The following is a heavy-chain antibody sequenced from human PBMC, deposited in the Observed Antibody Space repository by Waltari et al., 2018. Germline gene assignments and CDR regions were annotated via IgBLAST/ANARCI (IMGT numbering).Heavy chain of an antibody. CDR1: GGTFRSYA. Sequence: QVQLVQSGAEVKKPGSSVTVSCKASGGTFRSYAISWVRPAPGQGLEWMGGIIPIFGTANYAQKFQGRVTITADESTSTAYMELSSLRSEDTAVYYCARASYGSGSYSPGWFDPWGQGTLVTVSS. J-gene: IGHJ5*02. D-gene: IGHD3-10*01. V-gene: IGHV1-69*01. CDR2: IIPIFGTA. CDR3: ARASYGSGSYSPGWFDP.